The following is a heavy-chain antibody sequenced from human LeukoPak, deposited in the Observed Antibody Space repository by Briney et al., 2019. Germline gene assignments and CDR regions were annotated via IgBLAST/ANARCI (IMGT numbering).Heavy chain of an antibody. Sequence: GGSLRLSCAASGFTFSSYSMNWVRQAPGKGLEWVSSISSSSSYIYYADSVKGRFTISRVNAKNSLYLQMNSLRAEDTAVYYCARVGTAMVRLYYFDYWGQGTLVTVSS. CDR1: GFTFSSYS. D-gene: IGHD5-18*01. V-gene: IGHV3-21*01. CDR2: ISSSSSYI. CDR3: ARVGTAMVRLYYFDY. J-gene: IGHJ4*02.